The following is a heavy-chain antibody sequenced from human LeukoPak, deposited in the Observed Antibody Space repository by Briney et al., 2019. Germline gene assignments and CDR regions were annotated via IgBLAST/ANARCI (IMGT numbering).Heavy chain of an antibody. J-gene: IGHJ5*02. CDR3: ARHSAVPAAIRGGGNWFDP. CDR2: IYTSGST. V-gene: IGHV4-4*07. CDR1: GGSISSYY. D-gene: IGHD2-2*02. Sequence: SETLSLTCTVSGGSISSYYWSWIRQPAGKGLEWIGRIYTSGSTNYNPSLKSRVTMSVDTSKNQFSLKLSSVTAADTAVYYCARHSAVPAAIRGGGNWFDPWGQGTLVTVSS.